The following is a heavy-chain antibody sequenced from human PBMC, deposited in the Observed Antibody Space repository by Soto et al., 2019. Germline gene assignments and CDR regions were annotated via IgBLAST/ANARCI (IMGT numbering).Heavy chain of an antibody. Sequence: ASVKVSCKASGYIFTSYGISWVRQAPGQGLEWMGWISAYNGNTNYAQKLQGRVTMTTDTSTSTAYMELRSLRSDDTAVYYCASCGRSDSSAPFQQWGQGTLFTVSS. CDR1: GYIFTSYG. CDR2: ISAYNGNT. J-gene: IGHJ1*01. D-gene: IGHD3-22*01. V-gene: IGHV1-18*01. CDR3: ASCGRSDSSAPFQQ.